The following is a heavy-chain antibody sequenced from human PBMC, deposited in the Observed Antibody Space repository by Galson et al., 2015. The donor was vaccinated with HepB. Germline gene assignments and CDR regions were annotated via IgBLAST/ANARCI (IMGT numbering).Heavy chain of an antibody. CDR1: GGTFSSYT. CDR2: IIPILGIA. CDR3: ACGVVDGGWFDP. J-gene: IGHJ5*02. V-gene: IGHV1-69*02. D-gene: IGHD2-2*01. Sequence: SVKVSCKASGGTFSSYTISWVRQAPGQGLEWMGRIIPILGIANYAQKFQGRVTITADKSTSTAYMELSSLRSEDTAVYYCACGVVDGGWFDPWGQGTLVTVSS.